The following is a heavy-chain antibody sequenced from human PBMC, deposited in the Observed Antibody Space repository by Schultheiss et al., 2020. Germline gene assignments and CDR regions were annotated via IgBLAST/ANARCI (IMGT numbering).Heavy chain of an antibody. CDR1: GYTFTYYY. J-gene: IGHJ6*02. CDR3: ARDVTEDFWSGYYVPYYYYGMDV. D-gene: IGHD3-3*01. Sequence: ASVKVSCRASGYTFTYYYIHWVRQAPGQGLEWMGWMNPNSGGTKYAQKFQGRVTITADKSTSTAYMELSSLRSEDTAVYYCARDVTEDFWSGYYVPYYYYGMDVWGQGTTVTVSS. V-gene: IGHV1-2*02. CDR2: MNPNSGGT.